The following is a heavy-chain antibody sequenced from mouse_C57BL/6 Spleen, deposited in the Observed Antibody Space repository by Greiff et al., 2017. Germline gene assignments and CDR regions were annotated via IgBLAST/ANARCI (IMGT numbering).Heavy chain of an antibody. Sequence: EVQRVESGGGLVKPGGSLKLSCAASGFTFSDYGMHWVRQAPEKGLEWVAYISSGSSTIYYADTVKGRFTISRDNAKNTLFLQMTSLRSEDTAMYYCARYGYYYYFDYWGQGTTLTVSS. CDR1: GFTFSDYG. J-gene: IGHJ2*01. D-gene: IGHD2-3*01. V-gene: IGHV5-17*01. CDR3: ARYGYYYYFDY. CDR2: ISSGSSTI.